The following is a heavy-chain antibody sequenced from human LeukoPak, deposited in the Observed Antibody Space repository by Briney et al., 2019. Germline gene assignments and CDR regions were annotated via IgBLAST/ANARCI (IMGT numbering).Heavy chain of an antibody. CDR1: GGSISNSY. V-gene: IGHV4-4*07. CDR3: AGGTLYGVVTPLQY. Sequence: PSETLSLICIVSGGSISNSYWSWIRQPAGEGLEWIGRIYGSGSASYNPSLKSRVTMSVDTSKNQLSLKLSSVTAADTAVYYCAGGTLYGVVTPLQYWGQGTPVTVSP. J-gene: IGHJ4*02. D-gene: IGHD3-3*01. CDR2: IYGSGSA.